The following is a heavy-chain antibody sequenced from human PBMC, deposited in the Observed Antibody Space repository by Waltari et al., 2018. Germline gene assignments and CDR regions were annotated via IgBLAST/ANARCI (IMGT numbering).Heavy chain of an antibody. V-gene: IGHV3-23*01. J-gene: IGHJ3*01. Sequence: EVQLLDSGGALVQPGGSLRLSCEASGFLFSTYAMTWGRQAPGKGLEWVSTISSDDGDTYYADSVKGRFTISRDNSKNTLSLQMSSLRADDTAVYYCAKTQFFGSLDAFDFWGQGTMVTVSS. D-gene: IGHD1-26*01. CDR2: ISSDDGDT. CDR1: GFLFSTYA. CDR3: AKTQFFGSLDAFDF.